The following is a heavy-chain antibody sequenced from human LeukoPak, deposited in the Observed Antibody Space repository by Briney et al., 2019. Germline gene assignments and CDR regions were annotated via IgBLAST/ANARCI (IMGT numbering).Heavy chain of an antibody. CDR3: ARDRDTAMVYYYYGMDV. CDR2: ISSSGSTI. J-gene: IGHJ6*02. Sequence: GGSLRLSCAASGFTFSSYEMNWVRQAPGKGLEWVSYISSSGSTIYYADSVKGRFTISRDNAKNSLYLQMNSLRAEDTAVYYCARDRDTAMVYYYYGMDVWGQGTTVTVSS. D-gene: IGHD5-18*01. V-gene: IGHV3-48*03. CDR1: GFTFSSYE.